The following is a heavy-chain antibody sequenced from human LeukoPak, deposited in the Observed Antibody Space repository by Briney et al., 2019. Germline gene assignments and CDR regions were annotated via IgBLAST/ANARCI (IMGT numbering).Heavy chain of an antibody. V-gene: IGHV1-46*01. CDR3: ARPPIAAAGKRSFRYYYYYGMDV. Sequence: ASVKVSCKASGYTFTSYYMHWVRQAPGQGLEWMGIINPSDGSTSYAQKFQGRVTMTRDTSTSTVYMELSSLRSEDTAVYYCARPPIAAAGKRSFRYYYYYGMDVWGQGTTVTVSS. J-gene: IGHJ6*02. CDR1: GYTFTSYY. CDR2: INPSDGST. D-gene: IGHD6-13*01.